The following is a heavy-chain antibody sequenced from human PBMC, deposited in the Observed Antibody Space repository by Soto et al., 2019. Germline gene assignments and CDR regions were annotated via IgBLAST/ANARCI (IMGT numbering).Heavy chain of an antibody. CDR3: ARDVDADFRTDFDY. CDR2: ISGNGEVI. Sequence: GGSLRLSCAASGFTFSDYYIHWLRRAPGKGLEWISYISGNGEVIQYAASARGRFTISRDNAENSVYLEMESLGDEDTALYYCARDVDADFRTDFDYWGRGTLVTVSS. J-gene: IGHJ4*02. D-gene: IGHD4-17*01. CDR1: GFTFSDYY. V-gene: IGHV3-11*01.